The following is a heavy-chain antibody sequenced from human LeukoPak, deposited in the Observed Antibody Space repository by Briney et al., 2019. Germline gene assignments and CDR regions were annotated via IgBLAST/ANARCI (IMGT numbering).Heavy chain of an antibody. V-gene: IGHV4-34*01. CDR1: GGSFSGYY. Sequence: ASETLSLTCAVYGGSFSGYYWSWIRQPPGKGLEWIGEINHSGSTNYNPSLKSRVTISVDTSKNQFSLKLSSVTAADTAVYYCARGLDYGDYISPHFDYWGQGTLVTVPS. CDR3: ARGLDYGDYISPHFDY. D-gene: IGHD4-17*01. J-gene: IGHJ4*02. CDR2: INHSGST.